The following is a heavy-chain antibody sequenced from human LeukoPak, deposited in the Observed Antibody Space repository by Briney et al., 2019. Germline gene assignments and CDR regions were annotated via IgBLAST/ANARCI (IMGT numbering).Heavy chain of an antibody. J-gene: IGHJ4*02. Sequence: SETLSLTCTVSGGSISSYYWNWIRQPPGKGLEWIGYIYYSGSTNYNPSLKSRVTISVDTSKNQFSLKLSSVTAADTAVYYCARGGWFGEFEFDYWGQGTLVTVSS. CDR1: GGSISSYY. CDR2: IYYSGST. D-gene: IGHD3-10*01. V-gene: IGHV4-59*01. CDR3: ARGGWFGEFEFDY.